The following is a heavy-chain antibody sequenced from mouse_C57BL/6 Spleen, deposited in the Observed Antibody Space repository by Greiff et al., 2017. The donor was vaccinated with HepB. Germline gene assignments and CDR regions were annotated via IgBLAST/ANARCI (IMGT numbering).Heavy chain of an antibody. D-gene: IGHD2-3*01. CDR3: ARDKDGYYVFFAY. CDR1: GFTFSSYA. Sequence: EVKLVESGGGLVKPGGSLKLSCAASGFTFSSYAMSWVRQTPEKRLEWVATISDGGSYTYYPDNVKGRFTISRDNAKNNLYLQMNHLKSEDTAMYYCARDKDGYYVFFAYWGQGTLVTVSA. V-gene: IGHV5-4*01. CDR2: ISDGGSYT. J-gene: IGHJ3*01.